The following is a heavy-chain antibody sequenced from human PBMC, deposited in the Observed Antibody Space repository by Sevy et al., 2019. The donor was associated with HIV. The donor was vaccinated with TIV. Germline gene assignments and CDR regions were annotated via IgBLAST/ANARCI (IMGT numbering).Heavy chain of an antibody. CDR2: FIPILHTS. D-gene: IGHD3-22*01. CDR1: GGSLSSYA. CDR3: AKDITIIVGDAFDV. Sequence: ASVKVSCKASGGSLSSYAISWVRQAPGQGLEWMGGFIPILHTSKYTQKLQGRLTITADESTSTANMELSSLRSEDTAVYYCAKDITIIVGDAFDVWGLGTMVTVSS. J-gene: IGHJ3*01. V-gene: IGHV1-69*13.